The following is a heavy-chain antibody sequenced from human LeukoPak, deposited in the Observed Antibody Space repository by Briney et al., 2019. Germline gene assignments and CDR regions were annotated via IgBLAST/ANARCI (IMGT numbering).Heavy chain of an antibody. D-gene: IGHD3-10*01. J-gene: IGHJ3*02. CDR2: ISAYNGNT. Sequence: ASVKVSCKASGYTFTSYGISWVRQAPGQGLEWMGWISAYNGNTNYAQKVQGRVTMTTDTSTSTAYMELRSLRSDDTAVYYCARKHPNDSGSYFSEWAARNDGFDIWGQGTMVTVSS. CDR1: GYTFTSYG. CDR3: ARKHPNDSGSYFSEWAARNDGFDI. V-gene: IGHV1-18*01.